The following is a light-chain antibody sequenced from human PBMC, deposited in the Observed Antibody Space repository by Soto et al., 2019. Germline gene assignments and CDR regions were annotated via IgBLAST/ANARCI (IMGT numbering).Light chain of an antibody. CDR1: QSISTN. J-gene: IGKJ5*01. CDR2: GAS. Sequence: EIVMTQSPGTLSVSPGERATLSCRASQSISTNVGWYQQRPGQAPRLLIYGASTRATGIPARFSGSGSGTEFTLTISRLESEDSAVYYCQQYNAWHHITFGQVTRLEMK. V-gene: IGKV3-15*01. CDR3: QQYNAWHHIT.